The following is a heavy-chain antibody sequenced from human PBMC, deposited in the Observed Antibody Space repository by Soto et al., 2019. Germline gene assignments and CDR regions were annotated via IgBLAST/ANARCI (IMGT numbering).Heavy chain of an antibody. Sequence: GTSVKVSCEACGDRYTSYAMHWVRQAPEQRLEWMGWINAGNGNTKYSQKFQGRVTITRDTSASTAYMELSSLRSEDTAVYYCARDDSGFSGSHYIDYFNYWGQGALVTVSS. CDR3: ARDDSGFSGSHYIDYFNY. CDR1: GDRYTSYA. D-gene: IGHD1-26*01. J-gene: IGHJ4*02. CDR2: INAGNGNT. V-gene: IGHV1-3*01.